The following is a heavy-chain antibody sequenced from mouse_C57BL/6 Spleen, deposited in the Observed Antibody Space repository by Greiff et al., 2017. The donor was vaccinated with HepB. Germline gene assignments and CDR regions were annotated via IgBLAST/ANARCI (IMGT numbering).Heavy chain of an antibody. CDR3: ARYDDYSNFWYFDV. J-gene: IGHJ1*03. CDR1: GFTFTDYY. Sequence: EVKLVESGGGLVQPGGSLSLSCAASGFTFTDYYMSWVRQPPGKALEWLGFIRNKANGYTTEYSASVKGRFTISRDNSQSILYLQMNALRAEDSATYYCARYDDYSNFWYFDVWGTGTTVTVSS. CDR2: IRNKANGYTT. D-gene: IGHD2-5*01. V-gene: IGHV7-3*01.